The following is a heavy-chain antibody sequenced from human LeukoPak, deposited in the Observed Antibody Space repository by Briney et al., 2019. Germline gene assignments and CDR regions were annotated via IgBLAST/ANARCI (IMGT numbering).Heavy chain of an antibody. Sequence: PGGSLRLSCEASGFPSSADAMTCGSEAPGKGLEWVSDICAEVDGTNSADSVKGRFTISRDSSKNTLYLHISSLRAEAMPVYFCGKTGSDSGDYDMDHWGKGTLVTVSS. CDR2: ICAEVDGT. D-gene: IGHD4-17*01. J-gene: IGHJ4*02. V-gene: IGHV3-23*01. CDR1: GFPSSADA. CDR3: GKTGSDSGDYDMDH.